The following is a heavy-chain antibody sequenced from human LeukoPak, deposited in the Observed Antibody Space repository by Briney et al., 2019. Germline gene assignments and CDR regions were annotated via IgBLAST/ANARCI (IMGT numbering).Heavy chain of an antibody. V-gene: IGHV3-74*01. CDR1: GFTFSSYW. CDR3: ARRGDYADY. Sequence: GGSMRLSCGASGFTFSSYWMHWVRQAPGKGLVWVSRIHSDGSTTNYADSVKGRFTISRDNAKNTLYLQMNSLRAEDTAVYYCARRGDYADYWGQGTLVTVSS. J-gene: IGHJ4*02. CDR2: IHSDGSTT. D-gene: IGHD4-17*01.